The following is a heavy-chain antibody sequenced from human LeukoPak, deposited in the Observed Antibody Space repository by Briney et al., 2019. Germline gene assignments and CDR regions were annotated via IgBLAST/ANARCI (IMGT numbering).Heavy chain of an antibody. J-gene: IGHJ4*02. CDR3: GKGRVRGVTTPSFDY. CDR1: GFTFSSYA. D-gene: IGHD3-10*01. Sequence: GGSLRLSCAASGFTFSSYAMSWVRQAPGKGLEWVSAISGSGGSAYYADSVKGRFTISRDNSKNTLYLQMNSLRAEDTAVYYCGKGRVRGVTTPSFDYWGQGTLVTVSS. V-gene: IGHV3-23*01. CDR2: ISGSGGSA.